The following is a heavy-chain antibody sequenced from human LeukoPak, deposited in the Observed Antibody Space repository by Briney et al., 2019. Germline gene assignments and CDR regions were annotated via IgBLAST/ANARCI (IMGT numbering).Heavy chain of an antibody. Sequence: GGSLRLSCAGSGFTLSSNWMHWVRQGPGKGLVWVSRIYSDGSRTNYADSVKGRFTISGDNAKNTLYLQMNSLRAEDTAVYYCTRGTDGLWDFWGQGTLVTVSS. J-gene: IGHJ4*02. CDR2: IYSDGSRT. D-gene: IGHD2-8*01. CDR1: GFTLSSNW. V-gene: IGHV3-74*01. CDR3: TRGTDGLWDF.